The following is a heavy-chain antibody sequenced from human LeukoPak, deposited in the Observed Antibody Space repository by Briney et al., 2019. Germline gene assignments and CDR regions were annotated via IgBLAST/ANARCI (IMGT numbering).Heavy chain of an antibody. J-gene: IGHJ6*02. CDR2: IYHSGST. Sequence: PSQTLSLTCAVSGGSISSGGYSWSWIRQPPGKGLEWIGYIYHSGSTYYNPSLKSRVTISVDRSKNQFSLKLSSVTAADTAVYYCARGPDVKYYYYGMDVWGQGTTVTVSS. V-gene: IGHV4-30-2*01. CDR1: GGSISSGGYS. CDR3: ARGPDVKYYYYGMDV. D-gene: IGHD3-10*02.